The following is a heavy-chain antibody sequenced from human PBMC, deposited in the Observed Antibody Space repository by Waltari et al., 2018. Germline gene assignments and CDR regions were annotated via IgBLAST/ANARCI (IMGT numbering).Heavy chain of an antibody. CDR3: ASGMATTTWDAFDI. CDR2: IYHSGST. D-gene: IGHD5-12*01. Sequence: QVQLQESGPGLVKPSETLSLTCAVSGYSISSGYYGGWTRQPPGKGLEWIGSIYHSGSTYYNPSLKSRVTISVDTSKNQFSLKLSYVTAADTAVYYCASGMATTTWDAFDIWGQGTMVTVSS. V-gene: IGHV4-38-2*01. CDR1: GYSISSGYY. J-gene: IGHJ3*02.